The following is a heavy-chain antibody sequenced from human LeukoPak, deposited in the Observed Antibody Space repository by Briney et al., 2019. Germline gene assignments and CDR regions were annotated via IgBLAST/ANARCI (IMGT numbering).Heavy chain of an antibody. Sequence: PGGSLRLSCAASGFTFSSYGMHWVRQAPGKGLEWVAVISYDGSNKYYADSVKGRFTISRDNSKNTLYLQMNSPRAEDTAVYYCAKEVDSSGWSDDYWGQGTLVTVSS. V-gene: IGHV3-30*18. CDR2: ISYDGSNK. D-gene: IGHD6-19*01. CDR3: AKEVDSSGWSDDY. CDR1: GFTFSSYG. J-gene: IGHJ4*02.